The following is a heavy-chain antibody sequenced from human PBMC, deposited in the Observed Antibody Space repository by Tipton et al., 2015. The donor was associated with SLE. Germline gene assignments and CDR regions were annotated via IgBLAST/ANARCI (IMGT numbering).Heavy chain of an antibody. V-gene: IGHV4-4*07. D-gene: IGHD4-17*01. J-gene: IGHJ4*02. Sequence: TLSLTCNVSGVSISSSYWSWIRQPAGKGLEWIGRIYTSGATDDNPSLKSRVTLSLDTSKNQLSLILTSVTAADTAVYFCARDNYGDFAGYWGQGTLVTVSS. CDR3: ARDNYGDFAGY. CDR2: IYTSGAT. CDR1: GVSISSSY.